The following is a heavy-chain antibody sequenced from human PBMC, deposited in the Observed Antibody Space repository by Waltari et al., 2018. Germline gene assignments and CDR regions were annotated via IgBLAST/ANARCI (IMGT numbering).Heavy chain of an antibody. Sequence: QVQLVQSGAEVKKPGSSVKVSCKASGGTFSSYAISWVRQAPGQGLEWMGRISPIFGTANYAQKYQGRVTITADKATSTAYMGLSSLRSEDTAVYYCASWEYSSREYFQHWGQGTLVTVSS. D-gene: IGHD6-6*01. J-gene: IGHJ1*01. CDR2: ISPIFGTA. V-gene: IGHV1-69*13. CDR1: GGTFSSYA. CDR3: ASWEYSSREYFQH.